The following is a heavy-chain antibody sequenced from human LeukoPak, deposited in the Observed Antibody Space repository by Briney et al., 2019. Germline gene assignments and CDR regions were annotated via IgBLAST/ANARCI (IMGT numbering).Heavy chain of an antibody. CDR2: IHYSGTT. CDR1: GGSISYSHW. D-gene: IGHD2-2*02. V-gene: IGHV4-4*02. CDR3: ATAPILRGEGGEHFKYGMDV. Sequence: SETLSLTCAVSGGSISYSHWWSWARQPPGKGLEWIGEIHYSGTTNYNPSLKSRVTISADRFTNHFSLKLTSVTAADTAVYYCATAPILRGEGGEHFKYGMDVWGQGTTVSVSS. J-gene: IGHJ6*02.